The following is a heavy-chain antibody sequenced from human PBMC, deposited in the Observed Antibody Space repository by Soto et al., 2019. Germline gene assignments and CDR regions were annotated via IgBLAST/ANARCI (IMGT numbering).Heavy chain of an antibody. D-gene: IGHD2-2*01. CDR3: ARGPVVVPAAIWFDP. CDR1: SGSISSSNW. J-gene: IGHJ5*02. V-gene: IGHV4-4*02. Sequence: PSETLSLTCAVSSGSISSSNWWSWVRQPPGKGLEWIGEIYHSGSTNYNPSLKSRVTISVDKSKNQFSLKLSSVTAADTAVYYCARGPVVVPAAIWFDPWGQGTLVNVSS. CDR2: IYHSGST.